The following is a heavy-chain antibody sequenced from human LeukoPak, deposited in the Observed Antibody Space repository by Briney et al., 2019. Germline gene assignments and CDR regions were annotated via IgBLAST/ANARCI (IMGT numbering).Heavy chain of an antibody. J-gene: IGHJ4*02. D-gene: IGHD4-23*01. CDR2: ISSSSIYI. CDR1: GFTFSSYS. CDR3: ARGRGYGGNLAHFDY. Sequence: GGSLRLSCAASGFTFSSYSMNWVRQAPGKGLEWVSSISSSSIYIYYGDSVKGRFTISRDNAKNSLFLQMNSLRAEDTAVYYCARGRGYGGNLAHFDYWGQGTLVTVSS. V-gene: IGHV3-21*01.